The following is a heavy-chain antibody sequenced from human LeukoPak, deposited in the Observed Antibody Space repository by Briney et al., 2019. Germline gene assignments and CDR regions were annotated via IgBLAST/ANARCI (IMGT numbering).Heavy chain of an antibody. CDR1: GFTFSSYT. CDR2: IRDNGDST. CDR3: ARGHYDSSGYTFDY. V-gene: IGHV3-64D*06. J-gene: IGHJ4*02. Sequence: GGSLRLSCSASGFTFSSYTMHWVRQAPGKGLEYVSAIRDNGDSTFYADSVKGRFTISRDNPKNTLYLQMSSLRAEDTAVYYCARGHYDSSGYTFDYWGQGTLVTVSS. D-gene: IGHD3-22*01.